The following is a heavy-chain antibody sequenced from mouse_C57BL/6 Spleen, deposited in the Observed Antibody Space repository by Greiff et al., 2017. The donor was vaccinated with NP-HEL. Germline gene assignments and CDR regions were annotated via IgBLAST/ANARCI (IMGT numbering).Heavy chain of an antibody. CDR3: TRDFGAQAKSPFAY. V-gene: IGHV5-9-1*02. J-gene: IGHJ3*01. CDR2: ISSGGDYI. Sequence: EVQGVESGEGLVKPGGSLKLSCAASGFTFSSYAMSWVRQTPEKRLEWVAYISSGGDYIYYADTVKGRFTISRDNARNTLYLQMSSLKSEDTAMYYCTRDFGAQAKSPFAYWGQGTLVTVSA. CDR1: GFTFSSYA. D-gene: IGHD3-2*02.